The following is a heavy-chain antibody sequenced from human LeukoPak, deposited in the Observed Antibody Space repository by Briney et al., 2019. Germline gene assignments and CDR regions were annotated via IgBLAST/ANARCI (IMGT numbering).Heavy chain of an antibody. J-gene: IGHJ4*02. CDR3: ASGSGSYFDY. CDR1: GGSISSNIYS. Sequence: PSETLSLTCAASGGSISSNIYSWSWIRQPPGKGLEWIGYIYHSGSTSYYPSLKSRVTVSVDRSKNQFSLKLSSVTAADTAVYFCASGSGSYFDYWGQGTLVTVSS. D-gene: IGHD3-10*01. CDR2: IYHSGST. V-gene: IGHV4-30-2*01.